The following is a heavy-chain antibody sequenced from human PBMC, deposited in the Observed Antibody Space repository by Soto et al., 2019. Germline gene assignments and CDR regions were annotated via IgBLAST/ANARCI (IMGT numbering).Heavy chain of an antibody. V-gene: IGHV4-31*03. CDR3: ARDSRVSRFSSSWDGNWFDP. CDR2: IYYSGST. CDR1: GGSISSGGYY. Sequence: SETLSLTCTVSGGSISSGGYYWSWIRQHPGKGLEWIGYIYYSGSTYYNPSLKSRVTISVDTSKNQFSLKLSSVTAADTAVYYCARDSRVSRFSSSWDGNWFDPWGQGTLVTVSS. J-gene: IGHJ5*02. D-gene: IGHD6-13*01.